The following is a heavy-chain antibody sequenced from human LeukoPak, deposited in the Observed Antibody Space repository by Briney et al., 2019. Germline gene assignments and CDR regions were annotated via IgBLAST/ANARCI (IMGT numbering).Heavy chain of an antibody. CDR2: ISGSGSNT. CDR3: AKDRRYYYDSSGSESDY. J-gene: IGHJ4*02. CDR1: GFTFSSYA. V-gene: IGHV3-23*01. D-gene: IGHD3-22*01. Sequence: GGSLRLSCAASGFTFSSYAMNWVRQAPGKGLEWVSSISGSGSNTYYADSVKGRFTISRDNSKNTLYLQMNSLRAEDTAVYYCAKDRRYYYDSSGSESDYWGQGTLVTVSS.